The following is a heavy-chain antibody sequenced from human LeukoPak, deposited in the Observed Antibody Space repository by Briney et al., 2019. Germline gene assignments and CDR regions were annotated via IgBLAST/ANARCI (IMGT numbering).Heavy chain of an antibody. Sequence: GGSLRLSCAASGFTFSTYGMHWVRQAPGKGLEWVAFIRYDGSNKFYSDSVKGRFTISRDNSKNTLNLQMNNLRTEDSAMYYCAKAGYCGTTGCPDYYHMEVWGKGTTVTASS. CDR2: IRYDGSNK. V-gene: IGHV3-30*02. CDR1: GFTFSTYG. CDR3: AKAGYCGTTGCPDYYHMEV. J-gene: IGHJ6*03. D-gene: IGHD2-2*01.